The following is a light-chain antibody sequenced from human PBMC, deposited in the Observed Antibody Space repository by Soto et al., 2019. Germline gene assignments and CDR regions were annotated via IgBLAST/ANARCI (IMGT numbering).Light chain of an antibody. CDR2: KAS. CDR3: QQSWT. Sequence: DIQMTQSPSTLSASVGDRVTITCRASQSISSWLAWYQQKPGKAPKLLIYKASSLESGVPSRFSGSGSGTEVTLIISSLQPDDFATYYCQQSWTFGQGTKVEIK. V-gene: IGKV1-5*03. CDR1: QSISSW. J-gene: IGKJ1*01.